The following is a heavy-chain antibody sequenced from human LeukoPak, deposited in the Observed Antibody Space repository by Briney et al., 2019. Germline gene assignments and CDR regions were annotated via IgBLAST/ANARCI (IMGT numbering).Heavy chain of an antibody. CDR2: IYYSGST. Sequence: SETLSLTCTVSGGSISSGGYYWSWLRQHPGTGLEWIGYIYYSGSTYYNPSLKNRLTISVDTSKNQFSLKLSSVTAADTAVYYCARDGSGSYSYYFDYWGQGTLVTVSS. V-gene: IGHV4-31*03. D-gene: IGHD3-10*01. CDR1: GGSISSGGYY. CDR3: ARDGSGSYSYYFDY. J-gene: IGHJ4*02.